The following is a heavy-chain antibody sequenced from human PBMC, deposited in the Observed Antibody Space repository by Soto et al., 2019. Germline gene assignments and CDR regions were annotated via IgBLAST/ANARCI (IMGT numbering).Heavy chain of an antibody. CDR3: ARQYVSAATPPLLYYDY. CDR1: GYSFTSYW. CDR2: IYPRDSDS. Sequence: GESLKISCQASGYSFTSYWIAWVRQMPGKGLEWVGLIYPRDSDSRYSPSFQGRVTISADKSISTAYLQWSSLKASDTAMYFCARQYVSAATPPLLYYDYWGQGTLVTVSS. V-gene: IGHV5-51*01. J-gene: IGHJ4*02. D-gene: IGHD6-25*01.